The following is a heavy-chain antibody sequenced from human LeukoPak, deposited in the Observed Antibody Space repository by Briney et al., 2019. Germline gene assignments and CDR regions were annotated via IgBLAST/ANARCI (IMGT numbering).Heavy chain of an antibody. CDR1: GGSISSSSYY. D-gene: IGHD1-14*01. V-gene: IGHV4-39*07. CDR3: ARDSWPEVVRFDY. Sequence: SETLSLTCTVSGGSISSSSYYWGWIRQPPGKGLEWIGSIYHGGSTYYNPSLKSRVTISVDTSKNQFSLKLSSVTAADTAVYFCARDSWPEVVRFDYWGQGTLVTVSS. CDR2: IYHGGST. J-gene: IGHJ4*02.